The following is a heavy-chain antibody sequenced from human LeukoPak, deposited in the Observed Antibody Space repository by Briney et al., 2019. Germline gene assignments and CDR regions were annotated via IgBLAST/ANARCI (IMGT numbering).Heavy chain of an antibody. CDR3: TRDVGFCSGGRCFPSGPADY. CDR2: IIGDGSST. Sequence: GGSLRLSCAASGFIFNGHWMHWVRQAPGKGLMWVSHIIGDGSSTNYADSVKGRFTISRDNAKNTLYLQMNSLRAEDTAVYYCTRDVGFCSGGRCFPSGPADYWGQATLVTVSS. CDR1: GFIFNGHW. J-gene: IGHJ4*02. D-gene: IGHD2-15*01. V-gene: IGHV3-74*01.